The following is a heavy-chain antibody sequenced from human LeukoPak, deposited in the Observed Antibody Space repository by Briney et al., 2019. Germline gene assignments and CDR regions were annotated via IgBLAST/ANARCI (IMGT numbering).Heavy chain of an antibody. V-gene: IGHV4-39*07. CDR2: IYYSGST. J-gene: IGHJ4*02. CDR3: ARGLRNGYSNS. CDR1: GGSISSSSYY. D-gene: IGHD5-24*01. Sequence: SETLSLTCTVSGGSISSSSYYWGWIRQPPGKGLEWIGSIYYSGSTYYNPSLKSRVTISVDTSKNQFSLKLSSVTAADTAVYYCARGLRNGYSNSWGQGTLVTVSS.